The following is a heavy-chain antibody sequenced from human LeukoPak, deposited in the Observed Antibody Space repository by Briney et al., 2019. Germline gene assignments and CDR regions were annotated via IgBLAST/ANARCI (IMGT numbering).Heavy chain of an antibody. CDR3: ARTEPYYYYMDV. CDR2: INPNSGAT. D-gene: IGHD1-26*01. Sequence: GASVKVSCKASGYTFTGYYMHWVRQAPGQGLEWMGWINPNSGATNYAQKFQGRVTMTRDTSISTAYMELSRLRSDDTSVYYCARTEPYYYYMDVWGKGTTVTISS. V-gene: IGHV1-2*02. CDR1: GYTFTGYY. J-gene: IGHJ6*03.